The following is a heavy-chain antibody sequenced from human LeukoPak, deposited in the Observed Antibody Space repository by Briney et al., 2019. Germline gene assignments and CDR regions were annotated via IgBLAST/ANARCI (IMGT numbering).Heavy chain of an antibody. V-gene: IGHV1-2*02. CDR3: ARDPGDVAWFDP. D-gene: IGHD7-27*01. CDR1: GYTFTAYY. Sequence: ASVKVSCKASGYTFTAYYMHWVRQAPGQGLEWMGWINPNSGGTNYAQKFQGRVTMTRDTSISTAYMELSRLRSDDTAVYYCARDPGDVAWFDPWGQGTLVTVSS. J-gene: IGHJ5*02. CDR2: INPNSGGT.